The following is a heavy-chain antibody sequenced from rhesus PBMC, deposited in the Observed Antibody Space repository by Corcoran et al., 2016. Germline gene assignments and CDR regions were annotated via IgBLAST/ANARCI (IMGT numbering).Heavy chain of an antibody. V-gene: IGHV3-178*01. J-gene: IGHJ4*01. CDR1: GFTFSDYY. CDR3: GRADFGIDY. CDR2: ISNSGNST. Sequence: EVQLAESGGDLAKPGGSLRLSCAASGFTFSDYYMDWVRQAPGRGMEWVSRISNSGNSTWYADSVKGRFTVSRDNAKNTLFLQMNSLTPEDKAVYYCGRADFGIDYWGQGVLVTVSS.